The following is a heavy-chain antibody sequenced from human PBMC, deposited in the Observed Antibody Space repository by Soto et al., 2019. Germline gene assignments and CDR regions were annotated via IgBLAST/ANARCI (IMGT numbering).Heavy chain of an antibody. CDR2: IYYSGST. Sequence: QVQLQESGPGLVKPSQTLSLTCTVSGGSISSGGYYWSWIRQHPGNGLEWIGYIYYSGSTYYNPCLKSRVTISVDTSKHQFSQKLSSVTAADTAVYYCARSNWNQKDYFAYWGQGTLVTVSS. CDR1: GGSISSGGYY. J-gene: IGHJ4*02. D-gene: IGHD1-20*01. CDR3: ARSNWNQKDYFAY. V-gene: IGHV4-30-4*08.